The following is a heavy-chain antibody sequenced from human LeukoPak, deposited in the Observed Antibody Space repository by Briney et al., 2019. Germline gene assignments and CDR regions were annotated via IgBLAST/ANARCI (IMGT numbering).Heavy chain of an antibody. D-gene: IGHD1-1*01. CDR2: ISDGGST. CDR3: VKLQPNAGEWAFDI. V-gene: IGHV4-59*11. Sequence: SQTLSLTCPVSGGSISSHYSSWIQQPPGKGLEWIGYISDGGSTNYTPSLQSRVTISVDNSKNQLSLKLSSVTAADTAVYHCVKLQPNAGEWAFDIWGQGTMVSVSS. CDR1: GGSISSHY. J-gene: IGHJ3*02.